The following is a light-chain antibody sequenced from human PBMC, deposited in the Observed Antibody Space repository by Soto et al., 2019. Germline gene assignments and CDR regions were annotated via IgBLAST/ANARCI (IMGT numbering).Light chain of an antibody. Sequence: QSALAQPSSVSGSPGQSITISYTGTSTDVGGYNYVSWYQHHPDKGPKLIIYEVSNRPSGVSDRFSGSKSGNKASLIISNLEAEDESDYYCGSYTSTDTPSVFGTGTKVTVL. CDR2: EVS. CDR3: GSYTSTDTPSV. V-gene: IGLV2-14*01. J-gene: IGLJ1*01. CDR1: STDVGGYNY.